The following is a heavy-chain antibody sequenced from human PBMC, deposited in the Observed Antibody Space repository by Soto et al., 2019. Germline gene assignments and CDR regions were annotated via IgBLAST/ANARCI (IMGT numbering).Heavy chain of an antibody. D-gene: IGHD2-2*01. CDR1: GYTFTSYA. V-gene: IGHV1-18*01. CDR2: ISAYNGNT. CDR3: AREGTCSSTSCPTYFSFGMDV. J-gene: IGHJ6*02. Sequence: ASVKVSCKASGYTFTSYAMHWVRQAPGQRLEWMGWISAYNGNTNYAQKFQGRVTMTTDTFTRTAYMEVRSLRSDDTAVYYCAREGTCSSTSCPTYFSFGMDVWGQGTTVTVSS.